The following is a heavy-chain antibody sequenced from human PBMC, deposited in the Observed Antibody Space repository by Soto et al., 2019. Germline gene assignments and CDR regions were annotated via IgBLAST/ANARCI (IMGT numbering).Heavy chain of an antibody. J-gene: IGHJ4*02. D-gene: IGHD5-12*01. CDR3: AKKRGYSGYEN. CDR2: IWYDRSNK. V-gene: IGHV3-33*06. Sequence: GGSLRLSCAASGFTFSSYGMHWVRQAPGKGLEWVAVIWYDRSNKYYADSVKGRFTISRDNAKNTLYLQMNSLRAEDTAVYYCAKKRGYSGYENWGQGTLVTVSS. CDR1: GFTFSSYG.